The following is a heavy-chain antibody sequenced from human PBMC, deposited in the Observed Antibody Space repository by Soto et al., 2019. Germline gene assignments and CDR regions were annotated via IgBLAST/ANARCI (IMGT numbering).Heavy chain of an antibody. J-gene: IGHJ6*02. CDR2: IYPGDSDT. V-gene: IGHV5-51*01. D-gene: IGHD6-19*01. Sequence: GESLKISCKGSGYSFTSYWIGWVRQMPGKGLEWMGIIYPGDSDTRYSPSFQGQVTISADKSISTAYPQWSSLKASDTAMYYCARLISSGWYHYYYGMDVWGQGTTVTVSS. CDR3: ARLISSGWYHYYYGMDV. CDR1: GYSFTSYW.